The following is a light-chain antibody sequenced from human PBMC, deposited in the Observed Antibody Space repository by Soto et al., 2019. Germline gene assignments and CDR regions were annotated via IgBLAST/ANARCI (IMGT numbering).Light chain of an antibody. J-gene: IGLJ2*01. CDR1: SSDVGAYNY. V-gene: IGLV2-14*01. Sequence: QSALTQPASVSGSPGQSITISCTGTSSDVGAYNYVSWYQQHPGKAPKLMIYEVRNRPSGVSDRFSGSRSGNTASLTISGLQAEDESDYYCCSYAGSVVFGGGTKLTVL. CDR2: EVR. CDR3: CSYAGSVV.